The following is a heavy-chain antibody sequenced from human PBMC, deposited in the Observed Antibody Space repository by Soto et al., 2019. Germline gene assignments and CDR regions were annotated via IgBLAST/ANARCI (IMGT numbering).Heavy chain of an antibody. CDR1: GGTFSSYA. CDR2: IIPIFGTA. J-gene: IGHJ6*02. CDR3: ARENCISTSCSSRYYYYYGMDV. Sequence: QVQLVQSGAEVKEPGSSVKVSCKASGGTFSSYAISWVRQAPGQGLEWMGGIIPIFGTANYAQKFQGRVTITADESTSTAYMELSSLRSEDTAVYYCARENCISTSCSSRYYYYYGMDVWGQGTTVTVSS. V-gene: IGHV1-69*12. D-gene: IGHD2-2*01.